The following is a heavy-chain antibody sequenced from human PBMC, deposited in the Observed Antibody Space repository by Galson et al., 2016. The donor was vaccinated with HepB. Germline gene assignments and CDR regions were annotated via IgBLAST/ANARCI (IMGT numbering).Heavy chain of an antibody. Sequence: LSLTCTVSGGSISSGDYHWSWLRQHPGKGLEWIGYIHNSGSTYYNPSVKSRVIISLDTSKNQFSLNLSSVTAADTAVYYCARGLNIIGPWGQGTLVTVSS. CDR2: IHNSGST. J-gene: IGHJ5*02. V-gene: IGHV4-31*03. D-gene: IGHD2/OR15-2a*01. CDR3: ARGLNIIGP. CDR1: GGSISSGDYH.